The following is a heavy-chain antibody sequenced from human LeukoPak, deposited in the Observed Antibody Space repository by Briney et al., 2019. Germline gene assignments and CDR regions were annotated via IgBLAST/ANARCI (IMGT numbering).Heavy chain of an antibody. CDR2: VDPSGDIA. V-gene: IGHV1-46*01. Sequence: ASVKVSCKTSGYTFIHYYMHWVRQASGEGFEWMGIVDPSGDIATYAQKFQGRVTLTTDTSTSTFYMELSSLRSEDTAIYYCARDSFGLRGFDHWGQGTPVTVSS. J-gene: IGHJ4*02. CDR1: GYTFIHYY. D-gene: IGHD3-10*01. CDR3: ARDSFGLRGFDH.